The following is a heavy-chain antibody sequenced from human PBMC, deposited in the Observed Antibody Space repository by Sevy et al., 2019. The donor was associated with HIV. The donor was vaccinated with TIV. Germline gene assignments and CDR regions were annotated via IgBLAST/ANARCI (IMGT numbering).Heavy chain of an antibody. CDR1: GLTFSNYV. J-gene: IGHJ3*02. Sequence: GGSLRLSCAASGLTFSNYVMSWVRQAPGKGLEWLSVISGSSGTTYAAESVKGRFTISRDNSKNTLYLHMSSLGAKDTAVYYCARNLSPSGAFDIWGQGTRVTVSS. CDR2: ISGSSGTT. D-gene: IGHD6-25*01. V-gene: IGHV3-23*01. CDR3: ARNLSPSGAFDI.